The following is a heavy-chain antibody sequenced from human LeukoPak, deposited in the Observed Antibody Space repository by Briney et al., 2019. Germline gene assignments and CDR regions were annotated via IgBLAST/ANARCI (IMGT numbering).Heavy chain of an antibody. D-gene: IGHD4-11*01. Sequence: GGSLRLSCAASGFSFSDYNMNWVRQAPGKALEWVSSITTTGTYIFYGDSVKGRFTISRDNAKNTLYLQMNSLRAEDTAVYYCAKDPVTTVTPGYFDYWGQGTLVTVSS. CDR2: ITTTGTYI. J-gene: IGHJ4*02. V-gene: IGHV3-21*01. CDR1: GFSFSDYN. CDR3: AKDPVTTVTPGYFDY.